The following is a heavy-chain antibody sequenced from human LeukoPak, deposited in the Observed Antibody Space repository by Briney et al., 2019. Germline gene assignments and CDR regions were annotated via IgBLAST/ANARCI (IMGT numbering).Heavy chain of an antibody. CDR1: GFTFSSYS. J-gene: IGHJ4*02. Sequence: GGSLRLSCAASGFTFSSYSMNWVRQAPGKGLEWVSSISSSSSYIYYADSVKGRFTISRDNSKNTLYLQMNSLRAEDTAVYYCALSSSWYGGFFDYWGQGTLVTVSS. D-gene: IGHD6-13*01. CDR3: ALSSSWYGGFFDY. V-gene: IGHV3-21*01. CDR2: ISSSSSYI.